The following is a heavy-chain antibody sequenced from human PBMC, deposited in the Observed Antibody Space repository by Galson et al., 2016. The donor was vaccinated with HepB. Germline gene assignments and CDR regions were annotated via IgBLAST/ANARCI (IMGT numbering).Heavy chain of an antibody. D-gene: IGHD4-11*01. CDR2: IYYTRST. Sequence: WVRQPPGKGLDWIGYIYYTRSTYYNPSLKSRVSISVDTSKNQFSLRLSSVTTADTALYYCARIYSNYVLGMDVWGRGTTVTVSS. J-gene: IGHJ6*02. V-gene: IGHV4-30-4*08. CDR3: ARIYSNYVLGMDV.